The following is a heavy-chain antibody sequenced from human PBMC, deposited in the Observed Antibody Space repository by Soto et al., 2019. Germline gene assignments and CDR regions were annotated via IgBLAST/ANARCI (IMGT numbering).Heavy chain of an antibody. Sequence: PGESLKISCKGSGYSFTSYWIGWVRQMPGKGLEWMGIIYPGDSDTRYSPSFQGQVTISADKSISTAYLQWSSLKASDTAMYYCARLGGYSYGPPGYFDYWGQGTLVTVSS. V-gene: IGHV5-51*01. J-gene: IGHJ4*02. CDR2: IYPGDSDT. D-gene: IGHD5-18*01. CDR1: GYSFTSYW. CDR3: ARLGGYSYGPPGYFDY.